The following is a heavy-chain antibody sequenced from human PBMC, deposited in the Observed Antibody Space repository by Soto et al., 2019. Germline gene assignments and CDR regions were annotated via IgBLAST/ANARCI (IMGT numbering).Heavy chain of an antibody. D-gene: IGHD6-6*01. J-gene: IGHJ6*02. V-gene: IGHV3-30*18. CDR1: GFTFSSYG. Sequence: GGSLRLSCAASGFTFSSYGMHWVRQAPGKGLEWVAVISYDGSNKYYADSVKGRFTISRDNSKNTLYLQMNSLRAEDTAVYYCAKDREQLGYYYYYGMDVWGQGTTVTVSS. CDR2: ISYDGSNK. CDR3: AKDREQLGYYYYYGMDV.